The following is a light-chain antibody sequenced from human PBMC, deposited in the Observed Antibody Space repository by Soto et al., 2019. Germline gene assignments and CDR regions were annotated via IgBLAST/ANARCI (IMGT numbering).Light chain of an antibody. CDR1: SSNIGAGYD. CDR2: TNA. CDR3: QSYDSSLSGWV. J-gene: IGLJ3*02. V-gene: IGLV1-40*01. Sequence: QSVLTQPPSVSGTPGQRVTISCTGGSSNIGAGYDVHWYQQIPGTAPKLFIYTNANRPSGVPDRFSGFKSGTSASLAITGLQAEDEADYYCQSYDSSLSGWVFGGGTKLTVL.